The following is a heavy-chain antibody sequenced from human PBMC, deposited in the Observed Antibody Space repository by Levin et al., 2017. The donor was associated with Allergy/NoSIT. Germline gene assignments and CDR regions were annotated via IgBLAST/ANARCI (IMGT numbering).Heavy chain of an antibody. CDR3: VAARYQPLPNY. Sequence: SQTLSLTCTVSGGSISSYYWNWFRQSPEKGLEWIGYIYYRGDTNYNPSLKSRVTMSVDTSKNQFSLKLNSVTAADTAVYYFVAARYQPLPNYWGQGTLVTVSS. V-gene: IGHV4-59*01. CDR2: IYYRGDT. CDR1: GGSISSYY. J-gene: IGHJ4*02. D-gene: IGHD2-2*01.